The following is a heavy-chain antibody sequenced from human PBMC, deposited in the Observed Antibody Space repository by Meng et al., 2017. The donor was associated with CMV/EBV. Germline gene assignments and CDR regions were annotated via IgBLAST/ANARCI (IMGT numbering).Heavy chain of an antibody. J-gene: IGHJ4*02. CDR3: ATDILTHFDY. CDR2: ISAYNGNT. V-gene: IGHV1-18*01. D-gene: IGHD3-9*01. Sequence: QCQLVQSGGGVRKPGASVKVSCKASGDTFTSYGISWVRQAPGQGLEWMGWISAYNGNTNYAQKLQGRVTMTTDTSTSTAYMELRSLRSDDTAVYYCATDILTHFDYWGQGTLVTVSS. CDR1: GDTFTSYG.